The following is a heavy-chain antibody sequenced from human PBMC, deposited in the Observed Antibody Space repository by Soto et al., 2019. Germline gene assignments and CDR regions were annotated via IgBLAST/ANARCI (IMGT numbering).Heavy chain of an antibody. V-gene: IGHV3-30*03. CDR1: GFTFNIYG. CDR3: ARELTMYAAVLVPKYYYTMDV. D-gene: IGHD3-10*02. CDR2: LSYDGTNK. J-gene: IGHJ6*02. Sequence: GGSLRLSCAASGFTFNIYGMHWVRQARGKGLEWVALLSYDGTNKYYADSVKGRFTSSRDNSKNTLSLQMNSLRTEETAAKYCARELTMYAAVLVPKYYYTMDVWGQGTTVTVSS.